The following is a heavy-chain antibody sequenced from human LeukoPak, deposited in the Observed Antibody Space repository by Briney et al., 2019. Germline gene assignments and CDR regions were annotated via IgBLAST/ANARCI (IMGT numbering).Heavy chain of an antibody. CDR3: ASPQGMVDYFDY. CDR2: IIPIFGTA. D-gene: IGHD2-8*01. V-gene: IGHV1-69*05. Sequence: SVKVPCKASGGTFSSYAISWVRQAPGQGLEWMGGIIPIFGTANYAQKFQGRVTITTDESTSTAYMELSSLRSEDTAVYYCASPQGMVDYFDYWGQGTLVSVSS. J-gene: IGHJ4*02. CDR1: GGTFSSYA.